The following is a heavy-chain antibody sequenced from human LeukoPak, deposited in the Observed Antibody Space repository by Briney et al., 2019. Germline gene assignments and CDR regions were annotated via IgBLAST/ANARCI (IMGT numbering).Heavy chain of an antibody. CDR2: INPNSGGT. V-gene: IGHV1-2*02. CDR3: ARRSTSLNPYYYMDV. Sequence: ASVKVSCKASGYTFTGYYMHWVRLAPGQGLEWMGWINPNSGGTNYAQKFQGRVTMTRDTSISTAYMELSRLRSDDTAVYYCARRSTSLNPYYYMDVWGKGTTVTVSS. D-gene: IGHD2-2*01. CDR1: GYTFTGYY. J-gene: IGHJ6*03.